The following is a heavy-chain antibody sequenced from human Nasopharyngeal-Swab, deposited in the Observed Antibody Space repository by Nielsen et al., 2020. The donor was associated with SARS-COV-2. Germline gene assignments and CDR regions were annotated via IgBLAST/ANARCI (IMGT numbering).Heavy chain of an antibody. D-gene: IGHD3-22*01. J-gene: IGHJ5*02. CDR2: IYYSGST. V-gene: IGHV4-39*01. CDR3: ASRTSLFYDSSGYYGNWFDP. Sequence: GSLRLSCTVSGGSISSSSYYWGWIRQPPGKGLEWLGSIYYSGSTYYNPSLKSRVTISVDTSKNQFSLKLSSVPAADTAVYYCASRTSLFYDSSGYYGNWFDPWGQGTLVTVSS. CDR1: GGSISSSSYY.